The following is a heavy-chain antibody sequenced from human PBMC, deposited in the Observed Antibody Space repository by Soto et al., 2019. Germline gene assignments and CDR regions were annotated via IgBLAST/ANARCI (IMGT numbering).Heavy chain of an antibody. Sequence: KASETLSLTCTVSGGSISSYYWSWIRQPPGKGLEWIGYIYYSGSTNYNPSLKSRVTISVDTSKNQFSLKLSSVTAADTAVYYCARAYKSLDYWGQGTLVTVSS. CDR2: IYYSGST. CDR1: GGSISSYY. CDR3: ARAYKSLDY. D-gene: IGHD3-10*01. J-gene: IGHJ4*02. V-gene: IGHV4-59*01.